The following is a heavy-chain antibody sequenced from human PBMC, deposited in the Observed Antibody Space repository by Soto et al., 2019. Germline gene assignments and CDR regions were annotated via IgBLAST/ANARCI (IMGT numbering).Heavy chain of an antibody. J-gene: IGHJ3*02. Sequence: EVQLVESGGGLVQPGGSLRLSCAASGFTFSSYWMHWVRQAPGKGLVWVSRINSDGSSTSYADSVKGRFTISSDNAKNTLYLQMNSLRAEDTAVYYCSREFSGYDAFDIWGQGTMVTVSS. CDR3: SREFSGYDAFDI. V-gene: IGHV3-74*01. CDR1: GFTFSSYW. CDR2: INSDGSST. D-gene: IGHD3-22*01.